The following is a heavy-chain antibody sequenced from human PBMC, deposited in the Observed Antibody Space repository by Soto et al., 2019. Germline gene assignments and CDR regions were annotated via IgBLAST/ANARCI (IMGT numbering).Heavy chain of an antibody. D-gene: IGHD4-17*01. Sequence: QVQLMQSGNGVKKPGASVTVSCKSSGYTFTSYGISWVRQAPGQVLEWTGWISAYNGNTNYAQKLQGRVTMTTDTSTSTAYMELRSLRSDDTAVYYCARSRHYGGGDPGFDPWGQGTLVTVSS. CDR2: ISAYNGNT. CDR3: ARSRHYGGGDPGFDP. CDR1: GYTFTSYG. J-gene: IGHJ5*02. V-gene: IGHV1-18*01.